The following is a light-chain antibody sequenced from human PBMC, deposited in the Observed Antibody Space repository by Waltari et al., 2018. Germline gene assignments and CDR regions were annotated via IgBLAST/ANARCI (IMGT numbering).Light chain of an antibody. CDR1: QSVGNNY. V-gene: IGKV3-20*01. J-gene: IGKJ4*01. Sequence: EIVLTQSPGTLSLSPGERATLSCRASQSVGNNYLAWYQKKGGQAPRLLIYGASGRATGIPDRFSGSGSGTDFTLTISRLEPEDFAVYYCQQYATSPLTIGGGTKVEI. CDR3: QQYATSPLT. CDR2: GAS.